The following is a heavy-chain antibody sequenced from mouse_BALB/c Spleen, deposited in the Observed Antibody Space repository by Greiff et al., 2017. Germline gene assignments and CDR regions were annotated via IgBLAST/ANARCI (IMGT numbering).Heavy chain of an antibody. CDR1: GFTFSSYG. CDR2: ISSGGSYT. Sequence: EVQLVESGGDLVKPGGSLKLSCAASGFTFSSYGMSWVRQTPDKRLEWVATISSGGSYTYYPDSVKGRFTISRDNAKNTLYLQMSSLKSEDTAMYYCARRFYYDYDGAWFAYWGQGTLVTVSA. V-gene: IGHV5-6*01. D-gene: IGHD2-4*01. CDR3: ARRFYYDYDGAWFAY. J-gene: IGHJ3*01.